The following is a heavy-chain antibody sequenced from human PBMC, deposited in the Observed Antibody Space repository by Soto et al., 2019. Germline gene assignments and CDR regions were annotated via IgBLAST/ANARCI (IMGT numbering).Heavy chain of an antibody. D-gene: IGHD3-16*02. Sequence: GASVKVSCKASGYTFTSYGISWVRQAPGQGLEWMGWISAYNGNTNYAQKLQGRVTMTTDTSTSTAYMELRSLRSDDTAVYYCARVMITFGGVIAPLGYFDYWGQGTLVTVSS. CDR3: ARVMITFGGVIAPLGYFDY. J-gene: IGHJ4*02. CDR1: GYTFTSYG. V-gene: IGHV1-18*01. CDR2: ISAYNGNT.